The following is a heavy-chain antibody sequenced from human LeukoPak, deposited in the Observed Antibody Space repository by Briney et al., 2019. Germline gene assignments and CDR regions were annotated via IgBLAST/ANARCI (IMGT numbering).Heavy chain of an antibody. CDR3: ASGSSSVGY. V-gene: IGHV3-11*01. Sequence: GGSLRLFCAASGFIFSDYYMSWIRQSPGKGLKWISYISPNGTDIYSIDSVRGRFIISRDNAKNSLYLQMNSLRAEDTAVYYCASGSSSVGYWGQGTLVTVSS. CDR1: GFIFSDYY. CDR2: ISPNGTDI. J-gene: IGHJ4*02. D-gene: IGHD6-6*01.